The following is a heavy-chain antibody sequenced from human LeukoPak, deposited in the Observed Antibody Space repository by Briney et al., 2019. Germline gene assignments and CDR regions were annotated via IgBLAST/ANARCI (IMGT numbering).Heavy chain of an antibody. CDR2: ITSSGTT. CDR1: GCTFSDYS. CDR3: AKRRSLIVTPGNYFDY. V-gene: IGHV3-23*01. Sequence: PGWSLRGSCAAPGCTFSDYSINLVRQAPGKELEWVSAITSSGTTYYADSVKGRFTISRDNSQYTLYLQMNSLTAEDTALYYCAKRRSLIVTPGNYFDYWGLGTLVTVSS. J-gene: IGHJ4*02. D-gene: IGHD2-21*01.